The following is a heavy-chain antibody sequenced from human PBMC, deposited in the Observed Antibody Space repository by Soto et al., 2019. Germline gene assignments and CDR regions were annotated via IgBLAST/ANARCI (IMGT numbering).Heavy chain of an antibody. J-gene: IGHJ6*02. CDR1: GFTFSSYE. V-gene: IGHV3-48*03. D-gene: IGHD4-17*01. Sequence: PGRSLRLSGAASGFTFSSYEMNWVRQSPGKGLEWVSYISSSGSTIYYADSVKGRFTISRDNAKNSLYLQMNSLRAEDTAVYYCARYGDSLKSYGMDVWGQGTTVTVSS. CDR2: ISSSGSTI. CDR3: ARYGDSLKSYGMDV.